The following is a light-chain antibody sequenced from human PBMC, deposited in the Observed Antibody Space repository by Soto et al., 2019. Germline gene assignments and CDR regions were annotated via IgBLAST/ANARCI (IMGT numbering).Light chain of an antibody. CDR2: EVA. CDR1: SSDPATYNL. CDR3: GSRL. J-gene: IGLJ2*01. V-gene: IGLV2-23*02. Sequence: QSALTQPASVSGSPGQSITISCTGTSSDPATYNLVSWYQQRPGKAPQFIIYEVAKRPSGVPARFSGSQSGDTASLTISGLQAEDEADYYCGSRLFGGGTKLTVL.